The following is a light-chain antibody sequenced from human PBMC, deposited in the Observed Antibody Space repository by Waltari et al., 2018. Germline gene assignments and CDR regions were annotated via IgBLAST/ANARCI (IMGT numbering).Light chain of an antibody. Sequence: DIQMTQSPSSLSASVGDTVTITCRASQSISILLAWYQQKPGKAPKVLIYRASTLQSGVPSRFSGSGSGTDFTLTISSLQPEDFATYYCLQSSSSPRTFDQGTKVEIK. CDR1: QSISIL. V-gene: IGKV1-5*03. J-gene: IGKJ1*01. CDR2: RAS. CDR3: LQSSSSPRT.